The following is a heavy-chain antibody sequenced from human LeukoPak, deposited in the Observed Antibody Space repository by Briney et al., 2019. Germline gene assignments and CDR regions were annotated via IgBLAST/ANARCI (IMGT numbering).Heavy chain of an antibody. CDR1: GVTVSSNY. CDR3: ANVRYGY. CDR2: IYSGGSS. J-gene: IGHJ4*02. D-gene: IGHD1-1*01. Sequence: GGSLRLSCAASGVTVSSNYMTWVRQAPGKGLEWVSVIYSGGSSFYADSVKGRFTISRDNSKNTLYLQMNSLRVEDTAVYYCANVRYGYWGQGTLVTVSS. V-gene: IGHV3-66*01.